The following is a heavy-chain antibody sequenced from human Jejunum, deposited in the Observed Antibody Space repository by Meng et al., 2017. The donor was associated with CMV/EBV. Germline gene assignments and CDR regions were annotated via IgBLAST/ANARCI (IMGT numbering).Heavy chain of an antibody. D-gene: IGHD1-26*01. CDR2: INPNTGGT. CDR3: AKDGGSYLDYYFDY. Sequence: KASEYTFTDYYVHWVRQAPGQGLEWMGWINPNTGGTNFAQKFQGRVTMTRDTSTNTAYMELTRLRSDDTALYYCAKDGGSYLDYYFDYWGQGTLVTVSS. CDR1: EYTFTDYY. J-gene: IGHJ4*02. V-gene: IGHV1-2*02.